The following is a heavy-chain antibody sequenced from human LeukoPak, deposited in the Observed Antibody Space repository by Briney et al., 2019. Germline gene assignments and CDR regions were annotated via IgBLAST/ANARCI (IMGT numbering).Heavy chain of an antibody. CDR2: IKEDGSEE. D-gene: IGHD3-22*01. V-gene: IGHV3-7*01. CDR1: GFTFSSYG. CDR3: ARDWLAGNPYHAFDL. J-gene: IGHJ3*01. Sequence: GRSLRLSCAASGFTFSSYGMHWVRQAPGKGLECVANIKEDGSEEYYVDSVKGRFSISRDNAKNSLYLQMNSLRAEDTAVYYCARDWLAGNPYHAFDLWGKGTMVTVSS.